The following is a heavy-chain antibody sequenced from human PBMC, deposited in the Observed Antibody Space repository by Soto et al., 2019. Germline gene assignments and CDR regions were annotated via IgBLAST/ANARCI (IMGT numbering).Heavy chain of an antibody. J-gene: IGHJ4*02. V-gene: IGHV3-11*06. Sequence: GGSLRLSCTASGFLFTDYYMSWIRQPPGKGLEWLAYIDGSSYYTNSADSVTGRFTISRDNAKNSVFLQMNNLRADDPAVYYCARDLRFSSTNYFDFWGRGTLVTVSS. CDR2: IDGSSYYT. CDR1: GFLFTDYY. CDR3: ARDLRFSSTNYFDF. D-gene: IGHD2-8*01.